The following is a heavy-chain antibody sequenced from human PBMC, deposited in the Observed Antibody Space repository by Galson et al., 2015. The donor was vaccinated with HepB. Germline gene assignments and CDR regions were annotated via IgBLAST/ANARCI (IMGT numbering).Heavy chain of an antibody. Sequence: SLRLSCAASGFTFSSYGMHWVRQAPGKGLEWVAVIWYDGSNKYYADSVKGRFTISRDNSKNTLYLQMNSLRAEDTAVYYCARRGLPYYFDYWGQGTLVTVSS. CDR2: IWYDGSNK. D-gene: IGHD3-10*01. V-gene: IGHV3-33*01. J-gene: IGHJ4*02. CDR3: ARRGLPYYFDY. CDR1: GFTFSSYG.